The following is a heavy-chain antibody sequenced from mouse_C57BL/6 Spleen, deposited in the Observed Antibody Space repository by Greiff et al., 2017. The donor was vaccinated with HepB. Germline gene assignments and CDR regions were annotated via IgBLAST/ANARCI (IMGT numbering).Heavy chain of an antibody. D-gene: IGHD4-1*01. CDR1: GFTFSSYA. Sequence: EVQVVESGEGLVKPGGSLKLSCAASGFTFSSYAMSWVRQTPEKRLEWVAYISSGGDYIYYADTVKGRFTISRDNARNTLYLQMSSLKSEDTAMYYCTRDRTGTDAMDYWGQGTSVTVSS. J-gene: IGHJ4*01. CDR3: TRDRTGTDAMDY. V-gene: IGHV5-9-1*02. CDR2: ISSGGDYI.